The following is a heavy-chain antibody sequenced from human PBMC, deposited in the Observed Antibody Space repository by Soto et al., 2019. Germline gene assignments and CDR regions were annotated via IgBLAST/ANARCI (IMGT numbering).Heavy chain of an antibody. Sequence: SLRLSCAASGFTFSLYSMIWVRQAPGKGLEWVASITSSSSYIYYEDSLKGRFTISRDNAKNSLFLQLDSLRAEDTAAYFCVRARSTDSRPDYWGQGTLVTVSS. CDR2: ITSSSSYI. CDR3: VRARSTDSRPDY. D-gene: IGHD3-22*01. J-gene: IGHJ4*02. V-gene: IGHV3-21*01. CDR1: GFTFSLYS.